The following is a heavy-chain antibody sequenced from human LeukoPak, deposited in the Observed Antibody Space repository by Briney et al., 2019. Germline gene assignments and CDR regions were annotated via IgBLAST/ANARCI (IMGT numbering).Heavy chain of an antibody. D-gene: IGHD2/OR15-2a*01. CDR3: ARAGSSYDPLDY. J-gene: IGHJ4*02. CDR1: GGTFSSYA. V-gene: IGHV1-2*06. Sequence: ASVKVSCKASGGTFSSYAISWVRQAPGQGLEWMGRINPNSGGTNYAQKFQGRVTMTRDTSISTAYMELSRLRSDDTAVYYCARAGSSYDPLDYWGQGTLVTVSS. CDR2: INPNSGGT.